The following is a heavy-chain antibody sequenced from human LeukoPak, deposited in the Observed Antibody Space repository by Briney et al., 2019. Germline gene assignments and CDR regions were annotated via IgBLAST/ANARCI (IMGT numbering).Heavy chain of an antibody. J-gene: IGHJ4*02. CDR2: ISHDGSQT. CDR3: TTIHY. Sequence: PGGSLRLSCAASGFPFSSWPMHWVRQAPGKGLEWMTTISHDGSQTFYADSVKGRLTISRDNSKNTVSLQMSSLRVEDTGVYYCTTIHYWGQGTRSPSPQ. CDR1: GFPFSSWP. V-gene: IGHV3-30*04.